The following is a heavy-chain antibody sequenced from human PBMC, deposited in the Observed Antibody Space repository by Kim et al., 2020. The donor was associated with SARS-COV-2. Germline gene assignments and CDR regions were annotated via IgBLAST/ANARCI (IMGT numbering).Heavy chain of an antibody. CDR2: ISYDGSNK. Sequence: GGSLRLSCAASGFTFSSYAMHWVRQAPGKGLEWVAVISYDGSNKYYADSVKGRFTISRDNSKNTLYLQMNSLRAEDTAVYYCARGSKQWLLRGAFDIWGQGTMVTVSS. V-gene: IGHV3-30-3*01. D-gene: IGHD6-19*01. CDR3: ARGSKQWLLRGAFDI. J-gene: IGHJ3*02. CDR1: GFTFSSYA.